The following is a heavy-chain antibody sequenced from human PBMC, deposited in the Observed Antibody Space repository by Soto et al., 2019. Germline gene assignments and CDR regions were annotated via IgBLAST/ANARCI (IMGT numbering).Heavy chain of an antibody. D-gene: IGHD4-17*01. Sequence: PGESLKISCKGSGYTFSNYWIGWVRQMPGKGLEWMGIIYPGDSDTRYSPSFQGQVTISADKSISTAYLQWSSLKASDTAMYYCARPSHEYGGKASLDVWGQGTTVTVSS. V-gene: IGHV5-51*01. CDR3: ARPSHEYGGKASLDV. J-gene: IGHJ6*02. CDR1: GYTFSNYW. CDR2: IYPGDSDT.